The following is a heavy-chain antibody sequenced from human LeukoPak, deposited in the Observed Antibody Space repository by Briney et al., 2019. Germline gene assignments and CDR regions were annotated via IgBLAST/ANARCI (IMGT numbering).Heavy chain of an antibody. Sequence: PGGSLRLSCAASGFTFSSYAMSWVRQAPGKGLEWVSAISGSGGSTYYADSVKGRFTISRDNSKNTLYLQMNSLRAEDTAVYYCAKALFYDSSGYPFDYWGQGTLVTVSS. D-gene: IGHD3-22*01. V-gene: IGHV3-23*01. J-gene: IGHJ4*02. CDR3: AKALFYDSSGYPFDY. CDR2: ISGSGGST. CDR1: GFTFSSYA.